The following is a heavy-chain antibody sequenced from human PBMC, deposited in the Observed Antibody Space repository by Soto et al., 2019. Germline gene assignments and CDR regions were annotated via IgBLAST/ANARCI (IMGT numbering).Heavy chain of an antibody. D-gene: IGHD3-3*01. CDR1: GYTFTDYG. CDR2: ITAFNGNT. J-gene: IGHJ4*02. V-gene: IGHV1-18*01. CDR3: ARISQSDFWSGYYYFFDY. Sequence: QVHLVQSGAEVEKPGASVKVSCKASGYTFTDYGISWVRQAPGQGLQRMGWITAFNGNTKYAQQFKGRVTMTTETSTSTAYMELRSLESDDTAVYYCARISQSDFWSGYYYFFDYWGQGTLVTVSS.